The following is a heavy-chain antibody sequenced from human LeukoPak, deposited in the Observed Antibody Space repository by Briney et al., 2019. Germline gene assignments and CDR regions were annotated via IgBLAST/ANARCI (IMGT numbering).Heavy chain of an antibody. Sequence: GGSLRLSCAAPGFTFSNYGMHWVRQAPGKGLEWVALIWYDGTNKYYADSVKGRFTISRDNSKNTLYLQMNSLRAEDTAVYYCARSGIAAAGTGAFDIWGQGTMVTVSS. D-gene: IGHD6-13*01. V-gene: IGHV3-33*01. CDR2: IWYDGTNK. CDR3: ARSGIAAAGTGAFDI. CDR1: GFTFSNYG. J-gene: IGHJ3*02.